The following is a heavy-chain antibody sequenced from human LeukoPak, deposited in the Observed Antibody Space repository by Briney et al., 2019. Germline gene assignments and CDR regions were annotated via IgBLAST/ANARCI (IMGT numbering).Heavy chain of an antibody. CDR3: VRGGYSGYGNY. V-gene: IGHV4-59*01. D-gene: IGHD5-12*01. Sequence: SETLSLTCTVSGGSISSYYWSWIRQPPGKGLEWIGYIYYSGSTNYNPSLKSRVTISVDTSKNQFSLKLSSVTAADTAVYYCVRGGYSGYGNYWGQGTLVTVSS. CDR2: IYYSGST. J-gene: IGHJ4*02. CDR1: GGSISSYY.